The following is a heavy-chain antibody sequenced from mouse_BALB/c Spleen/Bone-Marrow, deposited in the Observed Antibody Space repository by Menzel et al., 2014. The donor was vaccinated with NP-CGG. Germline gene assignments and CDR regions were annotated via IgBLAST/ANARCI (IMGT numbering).Heavy chain of an antibody. J-gene: IGHJ2*01. Sequence: DVHLVESGGALVQPGGSLRLSCAPSGFTFTDYYMNWVRQPPGKALEWLGFIRNKANGYTTEYSASVKGRFTISRDNSQSILYLQMNTLRAEDSATYYCARDKGRVFFDYWGQGTTLTVSS. CDR3: ARDKGRVFFDY. V-gene: IGHV7-3*02. CDR1: GFTFTDYY. CDR2: IRNKANGYTT.